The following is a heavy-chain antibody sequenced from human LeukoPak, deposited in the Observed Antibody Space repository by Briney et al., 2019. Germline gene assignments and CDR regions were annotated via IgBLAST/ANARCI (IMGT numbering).Heavy chain of an antibody. V-gene: IGHV1-69*04. Sequence: GSSVKVSCKASGGTFSSYAISWVRQAPGQGLEWMGRVIPILGIASYAQKFQGRVTITADKSTSTAYMELSSLRSEDTAVYYCARVRYGSGSRGGNDYWGQGTLVTVSS. CDR2: VIPILGIA. J-gene: IGHJ4*02. CDR1: GGTFSSYA. D-gene: IGHD3-10*01. CDR3: ARVRYGSGSRGGNDY.